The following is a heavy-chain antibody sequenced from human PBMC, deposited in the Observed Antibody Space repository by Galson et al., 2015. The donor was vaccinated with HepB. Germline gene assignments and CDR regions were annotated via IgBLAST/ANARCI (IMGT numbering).Heavy chain of an antibody. D-gene: IGHD6-6*01. V-gene: IGHV3-33*01. Sequence: SLRLSCAASGFTFSSYGMHWVRQAPGKGLEWVAVIWYDGSNKYYADPVKGRFTISRDNSKNTLYLQMNSLRAEDTAVYYCARDRSSSGGFDYWGQGTLVTVSS. J-gene: IGHJ4*02. CDR1: GFTFSSYG. CDR3: ARDRSSSGGFDY. CDR2: IWYDGSNK.